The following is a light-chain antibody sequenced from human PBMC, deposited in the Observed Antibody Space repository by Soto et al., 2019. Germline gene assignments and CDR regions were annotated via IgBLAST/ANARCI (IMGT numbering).Light chain of an antibody. V-gene: IGLV2-8*01. CDR1: SSDVGGYDY. Sequence: QSALTQPPSASGSPGQSVTISCTGTSSDVGGYDYVSWYLQHPDRAPKLIIYEVTKRPSGVPDRFSGSKSGNTASLTVSGLQAEDEADYYCSSYAGSNNLVFGGGTKLIVL. CDR3: SSYAGSNNLV. CDR2: EVT. J-gene: IGLJ2*01.